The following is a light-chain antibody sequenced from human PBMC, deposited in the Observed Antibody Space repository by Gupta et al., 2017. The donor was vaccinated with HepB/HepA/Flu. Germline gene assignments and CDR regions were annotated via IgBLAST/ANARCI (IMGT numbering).Light chain of an antibody. V-gene: IGKV3-20*01. CDR3: QQYGSSPLT. J-gene: IGKJ4*01. Sequence: EIVLTQSPGTLSLSPGERATFSCRASQSVSSSDLAWYQQKPGQAPRLLIYGASSRATGIPDRFSGSGSGTDFTLTISRLEPEDFAVYYCQQYGSSPLTFGGGTKVEIK. CDR2: GAS. CDR1: QSVSSSD.